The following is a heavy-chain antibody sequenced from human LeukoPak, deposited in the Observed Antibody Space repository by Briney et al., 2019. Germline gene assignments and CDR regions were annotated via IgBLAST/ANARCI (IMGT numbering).Heavy chain of an antibody. CDR3: ATPEYYDILTGKYYYYGMDV. J-gene: IGHJ6*02. CDR2: IIPIFGTA. V-gene: IGHV1-69*01. D-gene: IGHD3-9*01. Sequence: SVKVSCKASGGTSSSYAISWVRQAPGQGLEWMGGIIPIFGTANYAQKFQGRVTITADESTSTAYMELSSLRSEDTAVYYCATPEYYDILTGKYYYYGMDVWGQGTTVTVSS. CDR1: GGTSSSYA.